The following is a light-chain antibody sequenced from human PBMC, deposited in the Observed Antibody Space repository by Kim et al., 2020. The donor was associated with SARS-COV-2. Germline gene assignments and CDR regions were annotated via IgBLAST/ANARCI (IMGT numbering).Light chain of an antibody. Sequence: ASVGDRVTITCRATQSITTYLEWFQQKPRKAPKLLIYAASNLQRGVPSRFSGSGSGTDFTLTISSLQPEDSATYFCQQSYATPPTFGQGTKVDIK. J-gene: IGKJ1*01. V-gene: IGKV1-39*01. CDR1: QSITTY. CDR3: QQSYATPPT. CDR2: AAS.